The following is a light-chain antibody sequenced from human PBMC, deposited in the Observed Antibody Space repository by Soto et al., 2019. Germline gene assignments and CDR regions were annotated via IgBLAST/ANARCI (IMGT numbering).Light chain of an antibody. CDR3: CSYAGSYSFV. Sequence: QSALTQPRSVSGYPGQSVTISCTGTSSDVGSYNYVSWYRQHPDKAPKLIIYDVSQRPSGVPDRFSGSKSGNTASLTISGLQAEDEADYCCCSYAGSYSFVFGTGTKVTVL. CDR1: SSDVGSYNY. CDR2: DVS. J-gene: IGLJ1*01. V-gene: IGLV2-11*01.